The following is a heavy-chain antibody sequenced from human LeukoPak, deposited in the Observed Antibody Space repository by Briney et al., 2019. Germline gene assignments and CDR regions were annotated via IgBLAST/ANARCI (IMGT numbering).Heavy chain of an antibody. Sequence: GGSLRLSCAASGFTFSSYGTHWVRQAPGKGLEWVAFIRYDGSNKYHADSVKGRFTNSRDNSKDTLYLQMNGLRAEDTAVYYCAKDRLNSGSFLYYYYYYRDVGGKGPTVTVPS. V-gene: IGHV3-30*02. CDR3: AKDRLNSGSFLYYYYYYRDV. D-gene: IGHD1-26*01. CDR1: GFTFSSYG. J-gene: IGHJ6*03. CDR2: IRYDGSNK.